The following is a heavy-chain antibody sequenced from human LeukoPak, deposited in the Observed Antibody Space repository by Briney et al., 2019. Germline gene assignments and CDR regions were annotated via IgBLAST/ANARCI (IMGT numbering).Heavy chain of an antibody. Sequence: GGSLRLSXAASGFTFSSYWMHWVRQAPGKGLVWVSRINSDGSSTSYADSVKGRFTISRDNAKNTLYLQMNSLRAEDTAVYYCARDPTGVAPPDYWGQGTLVTVSS. CDR2: INSDGSST. D-gene: IGHD1-14*01. J-gene: IGHJ4*02. CDR3: ARDPTGVAPPDY. CDR1: GFTFSSYW. V-gene: IGHV3-74*01.